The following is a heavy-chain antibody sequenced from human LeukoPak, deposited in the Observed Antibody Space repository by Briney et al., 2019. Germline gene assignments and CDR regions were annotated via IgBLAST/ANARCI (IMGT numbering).Heavy chain of an antibody. CDR2: IRSKAYGGTT. D-gene: IGHD5-12*01. J-gene: IGHJ6*04. Sequence: GGSLRLSCTASGFTFGDYAMSWVRQAPGKGLEWVGFIRSKAYGGTTEYAASVKGRFTISRDDSKSIAYLQMHSLKTEDTAVYYCTRGGGYRGYDYYYYYGMDVWGKGTTVTVSS. CDR3: TRGGGYRGYDYYYYYGMDV. V-gene: IGHV3-49*04. CDR1: GFTFGDYA.